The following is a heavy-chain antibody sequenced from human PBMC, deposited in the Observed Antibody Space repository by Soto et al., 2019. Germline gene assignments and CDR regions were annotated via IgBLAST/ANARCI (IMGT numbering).Heavy chain of an antibody. Sequence: EVQLLASGGGLVQPGGSLRLSCTASGFTFSSYAMSWVRQVPGKGLEWVSTISGSGGSTYYTDSVKGRFTISRDNSKNTLYLQMNSLRVEDTAVYYCAKRAGYSSGWLDYWGQGTLVTVSS. CDR1: GFTFSSYA. D-gene: IGHD2-15*01. V-gene: IGHV3-23*01. CDR2: ISGSGGST. J-gene: IGHJ4*02. CDR3: AKRAGYSSGWLDY.